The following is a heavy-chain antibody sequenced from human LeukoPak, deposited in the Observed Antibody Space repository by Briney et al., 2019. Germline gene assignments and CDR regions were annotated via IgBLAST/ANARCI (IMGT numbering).Heavy chain of an antibody. Sequence: GGSLRLSCAASGFTFSNYWMSWVRQAPGKGLEWVAVISYDGSNKYYADSVKGRFTISRDNSKNTLYLQLNSLRAEDTAVYYCAKFPVWELLLPDAFDIWGQGTMVTVSS. J-gene: IGHJ3*02. CDR2: ISYDGSNK. V-gene: IGHV3-30*18. D-gene: IGHD1-26*01. CDR1: GFTFSNYW. CDR3: AKFPVWELLLPDAFDI.